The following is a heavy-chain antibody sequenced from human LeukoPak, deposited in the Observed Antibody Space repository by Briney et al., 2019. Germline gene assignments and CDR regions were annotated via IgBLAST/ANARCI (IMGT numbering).Heavy chain of an antibody. V-gene: IGHV1-69*04. CDR3: ARDVGGSYLSGYNWFDP. CDR2: IIPILGIT. D-gene: IGHD1-26*01. J-gene: IGHJ5*02. Sequence: SVKVSCKASGGTFSSYAISWVRQAPGQGLEWMGRIIPILGITNYAQKFQGRVTITADKSTSTAYMELSSLRSEDTAVYYCARDVGGSYLSGYNWFDPWGQGTLVTVSS. CDR1: GGTFSSYA.